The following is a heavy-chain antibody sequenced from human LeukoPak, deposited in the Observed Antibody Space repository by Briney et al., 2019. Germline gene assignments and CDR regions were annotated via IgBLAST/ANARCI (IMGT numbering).Heavy chain of an antibody. CDR2: IYPGDSDT. Sequence: GESLKISCKGSGYSFTTYWIGWVRQMPGKGLEWMGIIYPGDSDTRYSPSFQGQVTISVDKSISTAYLQWSSLKASDTAMYLCARQTVTTPFDYWGQGTLVTVSS. D-gene: IGHD4-17*01. V-gene: IGHV5-51*01. CDR3: ARQTVTTPFDY. J-gene: IGHJ4*02. CDR1: GYSFTTYW.